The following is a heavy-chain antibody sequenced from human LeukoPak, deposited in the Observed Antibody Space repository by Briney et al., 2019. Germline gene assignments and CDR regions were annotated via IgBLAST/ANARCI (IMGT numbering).Heavy chain of an antibody. V-gene: IGHV3-11*01. CDR1: GFTFSDYY. D-gene: IGHD6-13*01. J-gene: IGHJ6*02. CDR2: ISDSGSTI. CDR3: ARDSAAAGYDYYGMDV. Sequence: GGSLRLSCAASGFTFSDYYMSWVRQAPGKGLEWVSHISDSGSTIYYADSVKGRFTISRDNAKNSLYLQMNSLRAEDTAVYYCARDSAAAGYDYYGMDVWGQGTTVTVSS.